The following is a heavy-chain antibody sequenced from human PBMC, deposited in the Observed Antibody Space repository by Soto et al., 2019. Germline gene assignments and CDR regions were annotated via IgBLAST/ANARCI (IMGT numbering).Heavy chain of an antibody. CDR2: IHGDGITT. CDR1: GFIFNNYW. J-gene: IGHJ4*02. CDR3: GRGSGPRGRPY. V-gene: IGHV3-74*01. D-gene: IGHD6-25*01. Sequence: ALRLSCAASGFIFNNYWMHWVRQAPGKGLVWVARIHGDGITTTYVDSVKGRFTISRDNAKNTVYLQMNSLRAEDTAVYYCGRGSGPRGRPYWGQGILVTVSS.